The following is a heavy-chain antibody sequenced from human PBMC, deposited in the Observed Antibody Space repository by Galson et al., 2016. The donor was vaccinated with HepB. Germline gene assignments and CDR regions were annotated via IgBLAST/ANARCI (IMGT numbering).Heavy chain of an antibody. J-gene: IGHJ3*02. Sequence: SLRLSCAASGFTFSPYALTWVRQAPGKGLEWVSTISLTGAGTHYADSVEGRFTISRDNSKNTLSLQMNRLGAEDTAVYYCAKDPSVGGLIEIWGQGTMVTVAS. V-gene: IGHV3-23*01. CDR2: ISLTGAGT. CDR1: GFTFSPYA. D-gene: IGHD6-19*01. CDR3: AKDPSVGGLIEI.